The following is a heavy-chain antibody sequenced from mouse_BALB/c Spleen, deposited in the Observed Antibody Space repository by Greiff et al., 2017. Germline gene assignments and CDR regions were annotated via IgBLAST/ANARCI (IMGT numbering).Heavy chain of an antibody. D-gene: IGHD2-1*01. CDR3: ARDGGIYGNYGDYAMDY. Sequence: EVMLVESGGGLVKPGGSLKLSCAASGFTFSDYYMYWVRQTPEKRLEWVATISDGGSYTYYPDSVKGRFTISRDNAKNNLYLQMSSLKSEDTAMYYCARDGGIYGNYGDYAMDYWGQGTSVTVSS. V-gene: IGHV5-4*02. CDR2: ISDGGSYT. J-gene: IGHJ4*01. CDR1: GFTFSDYY.